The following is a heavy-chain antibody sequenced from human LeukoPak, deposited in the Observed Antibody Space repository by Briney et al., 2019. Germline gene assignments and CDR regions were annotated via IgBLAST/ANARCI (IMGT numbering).Heavy chain of an antibody. J-gene: IGHJ4*02. Sequence: GSLRLSCAASGFTFSSYWMSWVRQPPGKGLEWIGEINHSGSTNYNPSLKSRVTISVDTSKNQFSLKLSSVTAADTAVYYCARGHVDTAMERFDYWGQGTLVTVS. CDR3: ARGHVDTAMERFDY. CDR2: INHSGST. V-gene: IGHV4-34*01. D-gene: IGHD5-18*01. CDR1: GFTFSSYW.